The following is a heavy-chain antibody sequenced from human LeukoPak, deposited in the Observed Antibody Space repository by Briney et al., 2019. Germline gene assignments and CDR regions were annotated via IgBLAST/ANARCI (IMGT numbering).Heavy chain of an antibody. Sequence: SETLSLTCTVSGGSISSYYWSWIRQPPGKGLEWIGYIYTSGSTNYNPSLKSRVTISVDTSKNQFSLKLSSVTAADTAVYYCARHSDSWSGYDYWGQGTLVTVSS. CDR3: ARHSDSWSGYDY. CDR1: GGSISSYY. V-gene: IGHV4-4*09. J-gene: IGHJ4*02. D-gene: IGHD3-3*01. CDR2: IYTSGST.